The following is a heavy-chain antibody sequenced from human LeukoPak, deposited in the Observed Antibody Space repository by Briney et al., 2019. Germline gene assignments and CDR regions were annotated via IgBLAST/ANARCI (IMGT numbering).Heavy chain of an antibody. CDR2: IYHSGST. Sequence: SGTLSLTCAVSGGSISSSNWWSWVRQPPGKGLEWIGEIYHSGSTNYNPSLKSRVTISVDKSKNQFSLKLSSVTAADTAVYYCAREVNCSGGSCYLYYYYMDVWGKGTTVTVSS. J-gene: IGHJ6*03. V-gene: IGHV4-4*02. CDR3: AREVNCSGGSCYLYYYYMDV. D-gene: IGHD2-15*01. CDR1: GGSISSSNW.